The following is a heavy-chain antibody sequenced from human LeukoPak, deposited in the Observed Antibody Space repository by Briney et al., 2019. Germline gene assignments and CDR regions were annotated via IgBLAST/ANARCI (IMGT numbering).Heavy chain of an antibody. CDR2: IYYSGST. CDR1: GGSISSSSYY. V-gene: IGHV4-39*07. J-gene: IGHJ5*02. D-gene: IGHD6-6*01. Sequence: SETLSLTCTVSGGSISSSSYYWGWIRQPPGKGLEWIGSIYYSGSTYYNPSLKSRVTISVDTSKNQFSLKLSSVTAADTAVYYCARVRGGSGSTSWFDPWGQGTLVTVSS. CDR3: ARVRGGSGSTSWFDP.